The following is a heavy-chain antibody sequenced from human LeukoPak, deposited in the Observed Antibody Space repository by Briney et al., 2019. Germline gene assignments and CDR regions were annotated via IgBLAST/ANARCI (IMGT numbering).Heavy chain of an antibody. CDR2: IYTSGST. V-gene: IGHV4-61*02. CDR1: GGSISSGSYY. D-gene: IGHD5-24*01. Sequence: SRTLSLTCTVSGGSISSGSYYWSWIRQPAGKGLEWIGRIYTSGSTNYNPSLKSRVTISVDTSKNQFSLKLSSVTAADTAVYYCARDPALDGYNYFDYWGQGTLVTVSS. CDR3: ARDPALDGYNYFDY. J-gene: IGHJ4*02.